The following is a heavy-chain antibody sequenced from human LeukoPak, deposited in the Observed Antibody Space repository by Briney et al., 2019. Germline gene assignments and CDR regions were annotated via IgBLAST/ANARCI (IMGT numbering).Heavy chain of an antibody. J-gene: IGHJ5*02. CDR1: GYTFTSYG. D-gene: IGHD6-13*01. CDR3: ARDHSSSWYDGVSWFDP. V-gene: IGHV1-18*01. Sequence: ASVKVSCKASGYTFTSYGISWVRQAPGQGLEWMGWISAYNGNTNYAQKLQGRVTMTTDTSTSTAYMELRSLRSDDTAVYYCARDHSSSWYDGVSWFDPWGQGTLVTVSS. CDR2: ISAYNGNT.